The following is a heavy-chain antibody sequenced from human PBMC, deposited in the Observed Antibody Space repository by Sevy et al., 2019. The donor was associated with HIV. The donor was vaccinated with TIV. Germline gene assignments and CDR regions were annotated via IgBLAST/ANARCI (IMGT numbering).Heavy chain of an antibody. J-gene: IGHJ6*02. CDR3: ARDRYSSGWYVATYHYYYGMDV. CDR2: ISAYNGNT. D-gene: IGHD6-19*01. V-gene: IGHV1-18*01. CDR1: GYTFTSYG. Sequence: ASVKVSCKASGYTFTSYGISWVRQAPGQGLEWMGWISAYNGNTNYAQKRQGRVTMTTDTSTSTAYMELRSLRSDDTAVYYCARDRYSSGWYVATYHYYYGMDVWGQGTTVTVSS.